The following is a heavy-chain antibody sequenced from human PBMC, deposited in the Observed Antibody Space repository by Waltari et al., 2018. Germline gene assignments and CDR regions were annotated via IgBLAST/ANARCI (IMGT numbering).Heavy chain of an antibody. V-gene: IGHV4-4*02. Sequence: QLQESGPGLVKPSATLSLICAVSCASMRSTHFWSWLRQPPGKGLEWIGQVHNRGRTSYRPSFARRVTVSIDTSTFHFALKVTSATAADTALYFCARDRGRGLYLDTWGRGILVTVSP. CDR1: CASMRSTHF. D-gene: IGHD2-15*01. J-gene: IGHJ2*01. CDR2: VHNRGRT. CDR3: ARDRGRGLYLDT.